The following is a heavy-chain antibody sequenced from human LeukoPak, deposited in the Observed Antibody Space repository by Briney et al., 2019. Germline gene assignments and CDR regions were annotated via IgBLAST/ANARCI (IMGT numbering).Heavy chain of an antibody. CDR1: GFTFSNYW. CDR2: IKQDSSEK. V-gene: IGHV3-7*01. Sequence: GGSLRLPCAASGFTFSNYWMSWVRQAPGKGLEWVANIKQDSSEKFYVDSVKGRFTVSRDNAKNSLYLQMSSLRAEDTAVYFCARYCSSGYCWSFDYWGQGTLVTVSS. D-gene: IGHD3-22*01. CDR3: ARYCSSGYCWSFDY. J-gene: IGHJ4*02.